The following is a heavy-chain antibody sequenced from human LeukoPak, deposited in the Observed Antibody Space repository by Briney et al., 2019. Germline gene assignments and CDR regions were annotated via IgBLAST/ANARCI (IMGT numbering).Heavy chain of an antibody. Sequence: GGSLRLSCAVSGFTFSSEAMGWVRQLPGGGLEWVSTISPAGGTTYYAESMKGRYTISRDNSKSTLYLQMNSLRVEDTAVYYCTKVRSGSSSWALRVFDYWGQGALVTVSS. V-gene: IGHV3-23*01. J-gene: IGHJ4*02. CDR3: TKVRSGSSSWALRVFDY. CDR1: GFTFSSEA. D-gene: IGHD6-13*01. CDR2: ISPAGGTT.